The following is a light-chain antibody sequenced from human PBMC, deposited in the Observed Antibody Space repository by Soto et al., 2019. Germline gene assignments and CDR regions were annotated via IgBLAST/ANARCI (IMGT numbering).Light chain of an antibody. CDR3: AAWDDRLSGLV. CDR1: SSDVGGYNY. V-gene: IGLV2-14*01. CDR2: EVI. J-gene: IGLJ2*01. Sequence: QSALTQPASVSGSPGQSITISCTGTSSDVGGYNYVSWYQQHPGKAPKLMIYEVINRPSGVSNRFSGSKSGDTASLTISGLQAEDEADYYCAAWDDRLSGLVFGRGTKLTVL.